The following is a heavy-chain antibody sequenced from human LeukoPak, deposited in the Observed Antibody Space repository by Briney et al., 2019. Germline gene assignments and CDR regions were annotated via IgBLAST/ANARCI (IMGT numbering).Heavy chain of an antibody. CDR1: GFTFSSYS. CDR2: ISSSSSYI. CDR3: ARVASRTVAATPYYFDY. V-gene: IGHV3-21*01. Sequence: GGSLRLSCAASGFTFSSYSMNWVRQAPGKGLEWVSSISSSSSYIYYADSVKGRFTISRDNAKNSLYLQMNSLRAEDTAVYYCARVASRTVAATPYYFDYWGQGTLVTVSS. D-gene: IGHD2-15*01. J-gene: IGHJ4*02.